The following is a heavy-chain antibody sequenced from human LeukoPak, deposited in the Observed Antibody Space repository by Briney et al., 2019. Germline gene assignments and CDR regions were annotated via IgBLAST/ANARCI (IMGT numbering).Heavy chain of an antibody. D-gene: IGHD3-22*01. J-gene: IGHJ6*03. CDR3: AKDLRGIVVPLYMDV. CDR2: IRYDGSNK. Sequence: GGSLRLSCAGSGFPFSSHGMNWVRQAPGKGLEWVAFIRYDGSNKYYADSVKGRFTISRDNSKNTLYLQMNSLRAEDTAVYYCAKDLRGIVVPLYMDVWGKGTTVTISS. V-gene: IGHV3-30*02. CDR1: GFPFSSHG.